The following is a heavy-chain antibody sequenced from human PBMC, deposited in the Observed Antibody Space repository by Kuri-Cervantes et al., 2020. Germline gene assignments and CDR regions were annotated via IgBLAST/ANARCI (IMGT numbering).Heavy chain of an antibody. CDR1: GFTFSRNW. V-gene: IGHV3-74*01. D-gene: IGHD1-26*01. CDR3: ARGLGPEGFDY. J-gene: IGHJ4*02. CDR2: INEDGSET. Sequence: GESLKISCAASGFTFSRNWMHWVRQAPGKGLVWVSHINEDGSETNYADSVKGRFTISRDNAKNTFYLQMNSLRAEDTAVYYCARGLGPEGFDYWGQGTLVTVSS.